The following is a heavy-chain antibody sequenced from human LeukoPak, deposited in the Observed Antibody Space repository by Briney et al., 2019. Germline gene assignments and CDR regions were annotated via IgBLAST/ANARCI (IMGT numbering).Heavy chain of an antibody. CDR1: GYTFTGYY. CDR2: INPNSGGT. D-gene: IGHD6-19*01. V-gene: IGHV1-2*02. J-gene: IGHJ5*02. Sequence: ASVKVSCKASGYTFTGYYMHWVPQAPGQGLEWMGWINPNSGGTDYAQKFQGRVTMTRDTSISTAYMELSRLRSDATAVYYCARDLVADPQSIGGNWFDPWGQGTLVTVSS. CDR3: ARDLVADPQSIGGNWFDP.